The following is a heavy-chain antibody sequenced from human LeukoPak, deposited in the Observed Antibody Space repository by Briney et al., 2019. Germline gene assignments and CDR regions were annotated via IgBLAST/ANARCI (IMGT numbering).Heavy chain of an antibody. D-gene: IGHD6-13*01. Sequence: GGSLRLSCAVSGLTFSSYWMNWVRQAPGKGLEWVAGINQDGSAKHYVDSVEGRFTISRDNAKDSLYLQMNSLRADDTAVYYCATGSTCNYWGQGTLVTVSS. V-gene: IGHV3-7*01. J-gene: IGHJ4*02. CDR2: INQDGSAK. CDR3: ATGSTCNY. CDR1: GLTFSSYW.